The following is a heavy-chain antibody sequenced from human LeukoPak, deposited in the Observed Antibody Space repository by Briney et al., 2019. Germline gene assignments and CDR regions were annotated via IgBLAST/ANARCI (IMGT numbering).Heavy chain of an antibody. CDR1: GFTFSSYA. CDR3: AKGGRIVGATGYYYMDV. Sequence: PGGSLRLSCAASGFTFSSYAMSWVRQAPGKGLEWVSAISGSGSSTYYADSVKGRFTISRDNSRSTLYLQMNSLRAEDTAVYYCAKGGRIVGATGYYYMDVWGKGTTVTVSS. D-gene: IGHD1-26*01. V-gene: IGHV3-23*01. CDR2: ISGSGSST. J-gene: IGHJ6*03.